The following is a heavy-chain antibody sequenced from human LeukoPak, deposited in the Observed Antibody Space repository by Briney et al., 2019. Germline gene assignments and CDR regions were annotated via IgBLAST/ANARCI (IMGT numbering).Heavy chain of an antibody. D-gene: IGHD6-13*01. CDR3: ARSGIAAAFDY. Sequence: GGSLRLSCTASGFTFSSYWTTWVRQAPGKGLEWVANIKQKGREKYYVDSVKGRFSISRDNAKNSLYLQMNSLRAEDTAVYYCARSGIAAAFDYWGQGTLVTVSS. V-gene: IGHV3-7*01. J-gene: IGHJ4*02. CDR2: IKQKGREK. CDR1: GFTFSSYW.